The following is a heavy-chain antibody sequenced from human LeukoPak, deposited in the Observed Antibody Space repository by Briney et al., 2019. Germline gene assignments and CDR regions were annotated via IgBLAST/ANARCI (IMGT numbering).Heavy chain of an antibody. D-gene: IGHD3-22*01. CDR1: RFTFSSYA. Sequence: GGSLRLSCAASRFTFSSYAMSWVRQAPGKGLEWVSAISGSGGSTYYADSVKGRFTISRDNSKNTLYLQMSSLRAEDTAVYYCYIPYYDTSAYKGYWGQGTLVTVSS. V-gene: IGHV3-23*01. CDR2: ISGSGGST. J-gene: IGHJ4*02. CDR3: YIPYYDTSAYKGY.